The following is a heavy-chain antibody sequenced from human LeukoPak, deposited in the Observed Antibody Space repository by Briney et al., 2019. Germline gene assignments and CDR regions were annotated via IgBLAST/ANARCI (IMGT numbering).Heavy chain of an antibody. Sequence: SETLSLTCGVSGGSMNNFYWSWIRQPAGKGLEWIGRISTTGSTKCNPSLKSRVTLLVDTSKNQFSLKLASVIAADTAVYYCARASYCSGTKCHNLAWFGPWGQGTPVTLSS. D-gene: IGHD2-2*01. V-gene: IGHV4-4*07. CDR2: ISTTGST. J-gene: IGHJ5*02. CDR1: GGSMNNFY. CDR3: ARASYCSGTKCHNLAWFGP.